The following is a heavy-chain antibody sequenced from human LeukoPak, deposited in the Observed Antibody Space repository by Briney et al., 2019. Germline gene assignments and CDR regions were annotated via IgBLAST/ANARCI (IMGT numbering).Heavy chain of an antibody. Sequence: PGGSLRLSCAASGFTFSSYWMHWVRQAPGKGLVWVSRINSDGSSTSYADSVKGRFTISRDNSKNTLYLQMNSLRAEDTAVYYCAKGLVVPAAHFDYWGQGTLVTVSS. CDR1: GFTFSSYW. CDR3: AKGLVVPAAHFDY. CDR2: INSDGSST. V-gene: IGHV3-74*01. J-gene: IGHJ4*02. D-gene: IGHD2-2*01.